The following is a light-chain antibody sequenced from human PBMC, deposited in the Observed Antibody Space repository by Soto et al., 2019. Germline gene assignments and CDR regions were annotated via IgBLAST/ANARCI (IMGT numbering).Light chain of an antibody. CDR3: QQYNSYSPET. CDR1: QDISDF. V-gene: IGKV1-33*01. Sequence: DTQLTQSPSFLSASVGYRFTTTCQASQDISDFLNWYQQKPGKAPKVLIYDASNLQTGVPSRFSGSGSGTEFTLTIRSLQPDDFATYYCQQYNSYSPETFGQGTTVDIK. J-gene: IGKJ1*01. CDR2: DAS.